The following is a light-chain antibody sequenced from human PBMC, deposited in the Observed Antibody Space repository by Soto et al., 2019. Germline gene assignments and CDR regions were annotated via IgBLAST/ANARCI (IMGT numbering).Light chain of an antibody. CDR3: QNYNSAPHT. CDR2: AAS. CDR1: QGISNY. J-gene: IGKJ2*01. Sequence: DIQMTQSPSSLSASVGARVTITCRASQGISNYLAWYQQKPVKVPKLLLYAASTLQSGVPSRFSGSGSGTDFTITISSLQPEDVATYYCQNYNSAPHTIGQGTNLESK. V-gene: IGKV1-27*01.